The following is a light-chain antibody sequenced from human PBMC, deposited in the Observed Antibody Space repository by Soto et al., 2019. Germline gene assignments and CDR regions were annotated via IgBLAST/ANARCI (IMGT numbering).Light chain of an antibody. CDR3: SSYTSSSTYV. CDR1: SSDVGGYNY. V-gene: IGLV2-14*01. CDR2: DVS. Sequence: QSVLTQPASVSGSPGQSITISCNGTSSDVGGYNYVSWYQQHPGKAPKLMIYDVSNRPSGVSNRFSGSKSGNTASLTISGLQAEDEADYYCSSYTSSSTYVFGTGTKVPS. J-gene: IGLJ1*01.